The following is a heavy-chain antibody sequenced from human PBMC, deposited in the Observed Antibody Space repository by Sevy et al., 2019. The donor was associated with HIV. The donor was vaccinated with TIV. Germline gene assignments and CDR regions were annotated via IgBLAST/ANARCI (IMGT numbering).Heavy chain of an antibody. J-gene: IGHJ4*02. CDR2: IIPILGTT. CDR1: GGTFTTSG. V-gene: IGHV1-69*13. D-gene: IGHD6-19*01. CDR3: ARGGGNGWYYFDY. Sequence: ASVKVSCEASGGTFTTSGTSWVRHVPGQGLEWMGGIIPILGTTNYAQKFQDRVTITADESTSTAYMELSSLRSEDTAVYYCARGGGNGWYYFDYWGQETLVTVSS.